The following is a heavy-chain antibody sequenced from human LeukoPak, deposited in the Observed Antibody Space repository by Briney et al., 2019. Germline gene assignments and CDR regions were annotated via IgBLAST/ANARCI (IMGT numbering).Heavy chain of an antibody. J-gene: IGHJ3*02. V-gene: IGHV4-39*01. CDR3: ARLGRDRWITMVRGVGLDI. CDR1: GGSISSSSYY. D-gene: IGHD3-10*01. Sequence: SETLSLTCTVSGGSISSSSYYWGWIRQPPGKGLEWIGSIYYSGSTYYNPSLKSRVTISVDTSKNQFSLKLSSVTAADTAVYYCARLGRDRWITMVRGVGLDIWGQGTMVTVSS. CDR2: IYYSGST.